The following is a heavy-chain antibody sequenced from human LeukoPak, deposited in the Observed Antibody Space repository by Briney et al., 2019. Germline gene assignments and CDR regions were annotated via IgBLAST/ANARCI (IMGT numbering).Heavy chain of an antibody. D-gene: IGHD3-22*01. CDR3: ASGSYYDSSGPTDY. V-gene: IGHV3-30*04. J-gene: IGHJ4*02. CDR2: ISYDGSNK. CDR1: GFTFSSYA. Sequence: GGSLRLSCAASGFTFSSYAMHWVRQAPGKGLEWVAVISYDGSNKYYADSVKGRFTISRDNSKNSLYLQMNSLRAEDTAVYYCASGSYYDSSGPTDYWGQGTLVTVSS.